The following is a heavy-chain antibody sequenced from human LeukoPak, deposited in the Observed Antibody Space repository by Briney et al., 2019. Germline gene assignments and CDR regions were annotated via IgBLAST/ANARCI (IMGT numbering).Heavy chain of an antibody. D-gene: IGHD3-3*01. V-gene: IGHV3-30-3*01. Sequence: GGSLRLSCAASGFTFGEYAMHWVRQAPGKGLEWVAVISYDGRQKFYGDSVKGRFTISRDNPKNTVYLQMNSLRNDDTAVYYCARVFLERLTSGYFDNWGQGNLVTVSP. J-gene: IGHJ4*02. CDR1: GFTFGEYA. CDR2: ISYDGRQK. CDR3: ARVFLERLTSGYFDN.